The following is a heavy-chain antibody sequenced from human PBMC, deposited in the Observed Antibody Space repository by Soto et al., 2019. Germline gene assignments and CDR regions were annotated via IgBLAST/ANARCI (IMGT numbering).Heavy chain of an antibody. V-gene: IGHV1-3*01. CDR2: INAGNGNT. Sequence: ASVKVSCKASGYTFTSYAMHWVRQAPGQRFEWMGWINAGNGNTKYSQKFQGRVTITRYTSASTAYMELSSLRSEDTAVYYCARGGSLYWYFDLWGRGTLVTSPQ. J-gene: IGHJ2*01. CDR3: ARGGSLYWYFDL. D-gene: IGHD1-26*01. CDR1: GYTFTSYA.